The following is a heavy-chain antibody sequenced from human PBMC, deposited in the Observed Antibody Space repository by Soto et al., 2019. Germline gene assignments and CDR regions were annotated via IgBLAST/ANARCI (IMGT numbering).Heavy chain of an antibody. CDR3: ARAYGGRSLY. D-gene: IGHD1-26*01. CDR2: IYWDDSK. Sequence: QITLKESGPTLVKPTQTLTLTCTFSGFSLTTDRVGVGWIRQPPGEALEWLAVIYWDDSKTYRPSMESRRTITKDTSKNHVALTMTNIDSLDTATYYCARAYGGRSLYWCQGTLVTVSS. V-gene: IGHV2-5*02. CDR1: GFSLTTDRVG. J-gene: IGHJ4*02.